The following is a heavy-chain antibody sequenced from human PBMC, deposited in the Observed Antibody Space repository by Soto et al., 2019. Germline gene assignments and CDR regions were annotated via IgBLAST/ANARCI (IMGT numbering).Heavy chain of an antibody. D-gene: IGHD3-9*01. CDR3: AHNLRYFAWLLKTYYFDD. V-gene: IGHV2-5*01. CDR2: IYWNDDK. CDR1: GFSLSTSGVG. Sequence: GSGPTLVNPTQTLTLTCTFSGFSLSTSGVGVGWIRQPPGKALEWLALIYWNDDKRYSPSLKSRLTITKDTSKNQVVLTMTNMDPVDTATYYCAHNLRYFAWLLKTYYFDDWCQGTLVTVSS. J-gene: IGHJ4*02.